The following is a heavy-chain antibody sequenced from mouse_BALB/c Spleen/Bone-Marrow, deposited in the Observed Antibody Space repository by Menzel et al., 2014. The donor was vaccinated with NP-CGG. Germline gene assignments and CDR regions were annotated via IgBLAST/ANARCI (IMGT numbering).Heavy chain of an antibody. CDR3: ARDYGSVGWYFDV. CDR2: FNPNNGGT. J-gene: IGHJ1*01. Sequence: EVKLMESGPDLVKPGASVKISCKASGYSFTGYYMHWAKQSHGKSLEWIGRFNPNNGGTSCNQKFKGKAILTVDKSSSTAYMELRSLTSEDSAVYYCARDYGSVGWYFDVWGAGTTVTVSS. V-gene: IGHV1-26*01. D-gene: IGHD1-2*01. CDR1: GYSFTGYY.